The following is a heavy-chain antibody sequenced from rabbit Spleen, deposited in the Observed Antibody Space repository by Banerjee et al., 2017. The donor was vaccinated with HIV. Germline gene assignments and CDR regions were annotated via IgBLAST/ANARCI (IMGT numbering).Heavy chain of an antibody. CDR2: IDTGSSGFT. CDR3: ARDSGSSFSRYGMDL. J-gene: IGHJ6*01. Sequence: QSLEESGGDLVKQGASLTLNCTASGFSFSFNSYMCWVRQAPGKGLEWIACIDTGSSGFTYFASWAKGRFTISKTSSTTVTLQMTSLTAADTATYFCARDSGSSFSRYGMDLLGPGTLVTVS. V-gene: IGHV1S40*01. CDR1: GFSFSFNSY. D-gene: IGHD8-1*01.